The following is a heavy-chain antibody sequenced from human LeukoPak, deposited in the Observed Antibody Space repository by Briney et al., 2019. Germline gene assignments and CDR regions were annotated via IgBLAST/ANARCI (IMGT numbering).Heavy chain of an antibody. V-gene: IGHV4-30-4*07. CDR3: ARMGTLYYFDY. CDR2: IYYSGST. CDR1: GGSISSGGYS. J-gene: IGHJ4*02. D-gene: IGHD7-27*01. Sequence: SQTLSLTCAVSGGSISSGGYSWSWIRQPPGKGLGWIGYIYYSGSTYYNPSLKSRVTISVDTSKNQFSLKLSSVTAADTAVYYCARMGTLYYFDYWGQGTLVTVSS.